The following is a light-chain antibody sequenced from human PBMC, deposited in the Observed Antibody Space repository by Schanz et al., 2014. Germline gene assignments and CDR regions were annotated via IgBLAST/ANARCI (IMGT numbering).Light chain of an antibody. CDR3: SSYTVTSTLV. CDR1: SSDVGGYNY. V-gene: IGLV2-14*01. CDR2: DVS. Sequence: QSALTQPASVSGSPGQSITISCTGTSSDVGGYNYVSWYQQHPGKAPKLMIYDVSNRPSGVPDRFSGSKSGNTASLTVSGLQAEDEADYYCSSYTVTSTLVFGGGTKLTVL. J-gene: IGLJ2*01.